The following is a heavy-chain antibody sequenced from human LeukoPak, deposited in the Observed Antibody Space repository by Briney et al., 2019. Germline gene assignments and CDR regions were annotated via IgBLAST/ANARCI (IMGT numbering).Heavy chain of an antibody. CDR3: ARDQCGDCIGGGGDY. V-gene: IGHV3-21*01. CDR1: GFTFSSYS. J-gene: IGHJ4*02. D-gene: IGHD2-21*02. CDR2: ISSSSSYI. Sequence: NPAGSLRLSCAAYGFTFSSYSMNWVRQAPGKGLEWVSSISSSSSYIYYADSVNGRSTISRDNAKNSPYLLINSLRTAATGVYDCARDQCGDCIGGGGDYWGQGTLVTVSS.